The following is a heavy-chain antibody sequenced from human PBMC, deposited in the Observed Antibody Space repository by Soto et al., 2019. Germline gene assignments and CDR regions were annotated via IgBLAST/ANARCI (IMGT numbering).Heavy chain of an antibody. CDR3: ARSRSSGYDWDYYYYGMDV. CDR1: GGTFSSYA. V-gene: IGHV1-69*06. J-gene: IGHJ6*02. D-gene: IGHD5-12*01. Sequence: VASVKVSCKASGGTFSSYAISWVRQAPGQGLEWMGGIIPIFGTANYAQKFQGRVTITADKSTSTAYMELSSLRSEDTAVYYCARSRSSGYDWDYYYYGMDVWGQGTTVTVSS. CDR2: IIPIFGTA.